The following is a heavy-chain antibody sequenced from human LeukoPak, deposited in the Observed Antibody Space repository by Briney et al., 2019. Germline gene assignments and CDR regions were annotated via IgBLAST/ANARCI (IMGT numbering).Heavy chain of an antibody. V-gene: IGHV3-30*18. CDR1: GFTFSSYG. Sequence: GGSLRLSCTASGFTFSSYGMHWVRQAPGKGLEWVAVISYDGSNKYYADSVKGRFTISRDNSKNTLYLQMNSLRAEDTAVYYCAKAPRPWVGGATGSRYYFDYWGQGTLVTVSS. CDR3: AKAPRPWVGGATGSRYYFDY. D-gene: IGHD1-26*01. CDR2: ISYDGSNK. J-gene: IGHJ4*02.